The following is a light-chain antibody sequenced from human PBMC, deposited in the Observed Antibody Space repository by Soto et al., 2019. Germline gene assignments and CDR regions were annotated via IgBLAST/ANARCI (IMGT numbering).Light chain of an antibody. Sequence: QSALTQPASVSGSPGQSITISCTGTSSDVGSYNYVSWYQQHPGKAPKLIIYEVNNRPSGVSNRFSGSKSGNTASLTISGLQADHEADYYCSSSRSSSTVVFGGGTKLTVL. V-gene: IGLV2-14*01. CDR3: SSSRSSSTVV. CDR2: EVN. CDR1: SSDVGSYNY. J-gene: IGLJ2*01.